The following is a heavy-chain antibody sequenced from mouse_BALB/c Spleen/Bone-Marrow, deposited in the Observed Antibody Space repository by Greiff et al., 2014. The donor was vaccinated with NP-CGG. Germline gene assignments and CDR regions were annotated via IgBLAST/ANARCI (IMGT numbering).Heavy chain of an antibody. CDR3: ARNWGLRRGDYFDY. CDR1: GFSLTSYG. D-gene: IGHD2-2*01. CDR2: IWSGGST. J-gene: IGHJ2*01. V-gene: IGHV2-4-1*01. Sequence: VKLVESGPGLVQPSQSLSITCTVSGFSLTSYGVHWVRQSPGKGLEWLGVIWSGGSTDYNAAFISRLSISKDNSKSQVFFKMNSLQADDTAIYYCARNWGLRRGDYFDYWGQGTTLTVSS.